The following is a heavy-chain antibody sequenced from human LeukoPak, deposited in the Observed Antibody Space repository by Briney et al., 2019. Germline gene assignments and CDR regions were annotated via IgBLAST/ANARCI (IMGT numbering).Heavy chain of an antibody. J-gene: IGHJ4*02. V-gene: IGHV6-1*01. D-gene: IGHD6-19*01. CDR2: TYYRSKWYH. Sequence: SQTLSLTCAISGDTGSSNSAAWSWIRQSPSRGLEWLGRTYYRSKWYHDYAVSVRSRVSVNPDTSKNQFSLQLNSVTPEDTAVYYCARFLGIGSQRYYFDSWGQGTLVTVSS. CDR3: ARFLGIGSQRYYFDS. CDR1: GDTGSSNSAA.